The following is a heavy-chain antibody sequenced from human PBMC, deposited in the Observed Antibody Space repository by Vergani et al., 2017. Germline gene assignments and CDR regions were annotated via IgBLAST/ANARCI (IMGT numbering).Heavy chain of an antibody. CDR1: GFTFNSYA. V-gene: IGHV3-23*01. CDR3: AKVCGSTSCPYGGGAYDV. CDR2: INNNGGST. Sequence: QLLESGGGLIQPGGSLRLSCAASGFTFNSYAMTWVRQAPGKGLEWVSGINNNGGSTYYADPVKGRFTISRDNSKNTLFLQMTDLRAADTATYYCAKVCGSTSCPYGGGAYDVWGHGTMVTVSS. J-gene: IGHJ3*01. D-gene: IGHD2-2*01.